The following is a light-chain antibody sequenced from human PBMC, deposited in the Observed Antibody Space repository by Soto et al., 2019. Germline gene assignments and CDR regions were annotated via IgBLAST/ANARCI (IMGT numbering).Light chain of an antibody. J-gene: IGLJ3*02. Sequence: QSALTQPASVSGSPGQSITISCTGTSSDVGAYNYVSWYQQHPGKAPKLMIFDVSNRPSGVSNRFSGSKSGNTASLTISGLQAEDEADYYCSSYTTATTRVFGGGTKLIVL. V-gene: IGLV2-14*01. CDR3: SSYTTATTRV. CDR2: DVS. CDR1: SSDVGAYNY.